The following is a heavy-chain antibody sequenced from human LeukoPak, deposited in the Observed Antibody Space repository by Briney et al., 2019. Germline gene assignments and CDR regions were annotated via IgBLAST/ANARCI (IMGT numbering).Heavy chain of an antibody. CDR1: GFTFSSYG. V-gene: IGHV3-30*18. J-gene: IGHJ5*02. Sequence: GWSLRLSCAASGFTFSSYGMHWVRRAPGKGLEWVAVISYDGSNKYYADSVKGRFTISRDNSKNTLYLQMNNLRAEDTAVYYCAKGDTAMPLINWFDPWGQGTLVTVSS. CDR2: ISYDGSNK. D-gene: IGHD5-18*01. CDR3: AKGDTAMPLINWFDP.